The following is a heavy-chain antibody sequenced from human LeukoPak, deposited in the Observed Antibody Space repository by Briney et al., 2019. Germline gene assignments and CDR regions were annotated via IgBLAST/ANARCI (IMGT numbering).Heavy chain of an antibody. J-gene: IGHJ4*02. CDR3: ARDGSGRVPEMSAPDY. D-gene: IGHD3-10*01. V-gene: IGHV3-7*01. CDR2: IKEDGSDK. CDR1: GFSFSSYW. Sequence: GGSLRLSCAASGFSFSSYWMAWVRQAPGKGLEWVANIKEDGSDKNYVESMKGRFTISRDNAKNSVYLQMNSLRGEDTAVYYCARDGSGRVPEMSAPDYWGQGTLVTVSS.